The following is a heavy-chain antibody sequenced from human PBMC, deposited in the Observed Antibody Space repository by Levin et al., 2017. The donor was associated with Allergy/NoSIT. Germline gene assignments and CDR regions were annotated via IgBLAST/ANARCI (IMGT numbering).Heavy chain of an antibody. D-gene: IGHD6-13*01. CDR1: GGSFSGYY. Sequence: SETLSLTCAVYGGSFSGYYWSWIRQPPGKGLEWIGEINHSGSTNYNPSLKSRVTISVDTSKNQFSLKLSSVTAADTAVYYCARIPSWHSSSWFDAFDIWGQGTMVTVSS. CDR2: INHSGST. V-gene: IGHV4-34*01. J-gene: IGHJ3*02. CDR3: ARIPSWHSSSWFDAFDI.